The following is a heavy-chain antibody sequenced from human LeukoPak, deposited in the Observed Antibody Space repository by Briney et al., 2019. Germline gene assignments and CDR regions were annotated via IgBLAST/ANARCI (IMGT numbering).Heavy chain of an antibody. V-gene: IGHV3-21*01. D-gene: IGHD1-1*01. CDR1: RFSFSTHN. CDR2: ISGDSGFI. J-gene: IGHJ4*02. Sequence: GGALRLSSVPSRFSFSTHNMVWLRQAPGGGLEWVSVISGDSGFINYADSVRGRFTISSDNAKTSLFLQMNRQKGEDTAVYYCWLRDTWNWEDYYFDLWGQGTLVTVSS. CDR3: WLRDTWNWEDYYFDL.